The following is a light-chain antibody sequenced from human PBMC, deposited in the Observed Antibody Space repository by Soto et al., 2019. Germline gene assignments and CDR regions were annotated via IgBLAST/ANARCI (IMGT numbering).Light chain of an antibody. CDR3: QQYNKWPPIN. J-gene: IGKJ5*01. CDR2: GAS. CDR1: QTVTSGY. Sequence: EIVLTQSPDTLSLSPGERATLSCRASQTVTSGYLAWYQQKPGQAPRLLIYGASTRATGIPARFSGSGSGTEFTLTIRSLQSEDFAVYYCQQYNKWPPINCGQGTRREIK. V-gene: IGKV3-15*01.